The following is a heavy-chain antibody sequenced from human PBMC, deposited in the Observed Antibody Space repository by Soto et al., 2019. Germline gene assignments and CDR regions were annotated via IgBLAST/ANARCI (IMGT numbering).Heavy chain of an antibody. J-gene: IGHJ6*02. Sequence: ASVKVSCKVSGYIFTELSMHWVRQAPGKGLEWMGGFDLEDGETIYAQKFQGRVTMTEDTSTDTAYMELSSLRSEDTAVYYCATGLRKSKFLCGAPGYYYCYGIDVWGQGTTVTVSS. CDR2: FDLEDGET. CDR1: GYIFTELS. V-gene: IGHV1-24*01. CDR3: ATGLRKSKFLCGAPGYYYCYGIDV. D-gene: IGHD3-3*01.